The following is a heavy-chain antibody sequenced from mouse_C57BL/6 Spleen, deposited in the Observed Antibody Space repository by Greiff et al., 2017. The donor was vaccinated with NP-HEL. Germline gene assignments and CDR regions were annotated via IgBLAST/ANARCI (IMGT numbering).Heavy chain of an antibody. J-gene: IGHJ1*03. CDR1: GFSFNTYA. D-gene: IGHD1-1*01. CDR3: VGGPATRYFDV. CDR2: IRSKSNNYAT. Sequence: EVKLMESGGGLVQPKGSLKLSCAASGFSFNTYAMNWVRQAPGKGLEWVARIRSKSNNYATYYADSVKDRFTISRDDSESMLYLQMNNLKTEDTAMYYCVGGPATRYFDVWGTGTTVTVSS. V-gene: IGHV10-1*01.